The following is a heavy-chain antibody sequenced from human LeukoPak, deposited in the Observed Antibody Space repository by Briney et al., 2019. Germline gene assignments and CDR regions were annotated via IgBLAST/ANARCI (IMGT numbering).Heavy chain of an antibody. D-gene: IGHD3-22*01. J-gene: IGHJ4*02. CDR3: ARNYYDSSGYRESTFNY. Sequence: GGSLRLSCAASGFTFSNYGMHWVRQAPGKGLEWVAGIWYDGGYKYYADSVKGRFTISRDNSKNTLFLQMDSLRAEDTAVYYCARNYYDSSGYRESTFNYWGQGTLVTVSS. V-gene: IGHV3-33*01. CDR1: GFTFSNYG. CDR2: IWYDGGYK.